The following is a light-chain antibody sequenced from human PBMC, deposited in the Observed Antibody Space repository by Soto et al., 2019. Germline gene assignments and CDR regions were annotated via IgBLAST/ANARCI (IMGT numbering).Light chain of an antibody. CDR1: QSVSSN. CDR2: AAS. V-gene: IGKV3-15*01. J-gene: IGKJ1*01. CDR3: QQYNDWPWT. Sequence: EILMTQSPATLSVSPGERATLSCRASQSVSSNLAWYQQKPGQAPRLLIYAASTRATGIPVRFSGSGSGTEFTLTISSLHSEDFAVYSCQQYNDWPWTFGQGTEVEI.